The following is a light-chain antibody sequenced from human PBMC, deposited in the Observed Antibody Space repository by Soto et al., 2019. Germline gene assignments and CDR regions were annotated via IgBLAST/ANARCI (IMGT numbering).Light chain of an antibody. J-gene: IGKJ1*01. Sequence: DIVMTQTPLSSPVTLGQPASISCIAVQSLLHSDGNTYLSWLQQRPGQPPRLLIYQISKRFSGVPDRFSGSGAGTDFTLKISRVESEDVGIYYCMQSTQLRTFGQGTKVDIK. CDR2: QIS. CDR1: QSLLHSDGNTY. CDR3: MQSTQLRT. V-gene: IGKV2-24*01.